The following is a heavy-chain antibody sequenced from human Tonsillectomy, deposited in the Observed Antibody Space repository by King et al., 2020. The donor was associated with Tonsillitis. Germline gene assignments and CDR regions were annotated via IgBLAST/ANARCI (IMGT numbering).Heavy chain of an antibody. Sequence: VQLVESGGGVVQPGRSLRLSCAASGFTFSSYGMHWVRQAPGKGLEWVAVISYDGSNKYYADSVKGRFTISRDNSKNTLYVQMNSLRAEDTAVYYCAKDRWGSGILSLYYSYYGMDVCGPGTPGTASS. CDR1: GFTFSSYG. D-gene: IGHD3-10*01. J-gene: IGHJ6*02. V-gene: IGHV3-30*18. CDR3: AKDRWGSGILSLYYSYYGMDV. CDR2: ISYDGSNK.